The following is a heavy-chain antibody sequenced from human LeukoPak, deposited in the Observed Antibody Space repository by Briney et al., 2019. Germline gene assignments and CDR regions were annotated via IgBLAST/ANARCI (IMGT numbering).Heavy chain of an antibody. V-gene: IGHV1-69*05. D-gene: IGHD2-2*01. CDR3: ARVRPLVPAAPTLGY. CDR2: IIPIFGTA. Sequence: ASVKFSCKASGGTFSSYAISWVRQAPGQGLEWMGGIIPIFGTANYAQKFQGRVTITTDESTSTAYMELSSLRSEDTAVYYCARVRPLVPAAPTLGYWGQGTLVTVSS. CDR1: GGTFSSYA. J-gene: IGHJ4*02.